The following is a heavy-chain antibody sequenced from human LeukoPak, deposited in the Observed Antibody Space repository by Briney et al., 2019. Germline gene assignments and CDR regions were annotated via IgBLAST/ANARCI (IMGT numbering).Heavy chain of an antibody. CDR1: GGSFSGYY. V-gene: IGHV4-34*01. J-gene: IGHJ4*02. Sequence: PSETLSLTCAVYGGSFSGYYWSWLRQPPGKGLEWIGEINHSGSTNYNPSLKSRVTISVDTSKNQFSLKLSSVTAADTAVYYCARGGLYYDSSGLDYWGQGTLVTVSS. D-gene: IGHD3-22*01. CDR3: ARGGLYYDSSGLDY. CDR2: INHSGST.